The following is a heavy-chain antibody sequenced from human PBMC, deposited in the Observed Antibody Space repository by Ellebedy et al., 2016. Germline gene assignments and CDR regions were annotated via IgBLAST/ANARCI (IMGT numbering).Heavy chain of an antibody. CDR2: ISGSGGST. J-gene: IGHJ5*02. Sequence: GESLKISXAASGFTFSSYAMSWVRQAPGKGLEWVSAISGSGGSTYYADSVKGRFTISRDNSKNTLYLQMNSLRAEDTAVYYCAKQGKIFGVVIPKNWFDPWGQGTLVTVSS. D-gene: IGHD3-3*01. V-gene: IGHV3-23*01. CDR3: AKQGKIFGVVIPKNWFDP. CDR1: GFTFSSYA.